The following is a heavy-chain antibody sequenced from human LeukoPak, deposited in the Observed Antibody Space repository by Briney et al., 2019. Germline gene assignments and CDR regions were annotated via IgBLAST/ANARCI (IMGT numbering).Heavy chain of an antibody. Sequence: SETLSLTCAVYGGSFSGYYWSWIRQPPGKGLEWIGEINHSGSTYYNPSLKSRVTISVDTSKNQFSLKLSSVTAADTAVYYCATFQWELLEGYFDYWGQGTLVTVSS. J-gene: IGHJ4*02. CDR2: INHSGST. CDR3: ATFQWELLEGYFDY. CDR1: GGSFSGYY. V-gene: IGHV4-34*01. D-gene: IGHD1-26*01.